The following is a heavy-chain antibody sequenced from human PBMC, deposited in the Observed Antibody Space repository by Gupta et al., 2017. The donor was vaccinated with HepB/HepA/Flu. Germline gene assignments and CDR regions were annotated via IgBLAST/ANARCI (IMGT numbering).Heavy chain of an antibody. CDR1: GGSISSYY. J-gene: IGHJ4*02. CDR2: IYYSGSN. D-gene: IGHD6-19*01. V-gene: IGHV4-59*01. Sequence: QVQLQESGPGLVKPSETLSLTCTVSGGSISSYYWSWIRQPPGKGLEWIGYIYYSGSNNYNPSLKSRVTISVDTSKNQFALKLRSVTAADTAVYYGARAAVAGTHDYGGQGTLVTVSS. CDR3: ARAAVAGTHDY.